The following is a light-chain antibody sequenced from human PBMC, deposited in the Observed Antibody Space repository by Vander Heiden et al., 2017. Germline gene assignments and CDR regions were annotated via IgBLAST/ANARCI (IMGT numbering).Light chain of an antibody. CDR1: DIGSKS. J-gene: IGLJ7*01. CDR3: QVWVRSSDHVV. CDR2: DDS. V-gene: IGLV3-21*02. Sequence: SYVLTQPPSVSVAPGQTARITCGGDDIGSKSVHWYQQKPGRAPVLVVYDDSDRPSGIPERFSGSNSGNTATLTISRVEAGDEADYYCQVWVRSSDHVVFGGGTQLTVI.